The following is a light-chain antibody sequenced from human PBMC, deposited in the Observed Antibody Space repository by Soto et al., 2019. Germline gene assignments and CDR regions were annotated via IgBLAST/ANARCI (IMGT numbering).Light chain of an antibody. CDR1: SSNIGSEY. J-gene: IGLJ1*01. V-gene: IGLV1-47*01. CDR2: RNN. Sequence: QSVLTQPPSASGTPGQRVTISCSGSSSNIGSEYVVWYQHLPGTAPKLLIYRNNQRPSGVPDRFAGSKSGTSASLAISGLRSEDEADYYCAAWDDTLKRYVFGTGTKVTVL. CDR3: AAWDDTLKRYV.